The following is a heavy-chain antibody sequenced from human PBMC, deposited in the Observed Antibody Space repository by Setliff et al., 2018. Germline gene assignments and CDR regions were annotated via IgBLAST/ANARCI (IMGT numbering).Heavy chain of an antibody. D-gene: IGHD3-22*01. Sequence: SETLSLTCTVSGGSISTYYWSWIRQTPVKGLEWIGYVYYSGTTNYNPLFKSRVTISVDRPKNQFSLKLSSVTAADTGVYYCARDSALHSYHYDSSGYLDYWGQGVLVTVSS. CDR3: ARDSALHSYHYDSSGYLDY. CDR2: VYYSGTT. J-gene: IGHJ4*02. CDR1: GGSISTYY. V-gene: IGHV4-59*01.